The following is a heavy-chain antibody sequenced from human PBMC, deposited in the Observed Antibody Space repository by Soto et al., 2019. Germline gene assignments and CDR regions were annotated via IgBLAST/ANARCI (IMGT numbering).Heavy chain of an antibody. D-gene: IGHD6-6*01. CDR3: ARVRELVGYFYYDMDV. Sequence: QVQLLQSGAEVKKPGASVTVSCKASGYTFSNYGITWVRQAPGQGLEWMGWISAYNGDTHYTQRLQGTVTMTTDTSTSTAYMELRGLRSEDTAVYYWARVRELVGYFYYDMDVWGKGTTVTVSS. J-gene: IGHJ6*03. CDR2: ISAYNGDT. V-gene: IGHV1-18*01. CDR1: GYTFSNYG.